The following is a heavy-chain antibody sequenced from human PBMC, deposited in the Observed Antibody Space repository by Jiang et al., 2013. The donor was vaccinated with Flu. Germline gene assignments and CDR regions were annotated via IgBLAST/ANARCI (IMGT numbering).Heavy chain of an antibody. CDR1: DSPSVIMA. J-gene: IGHJ4*02. CDR3: AKDRDQPLVHYLEF. D-gene: IGHD2-2*01. CDR2: SHMMGTTT. Sequence: GSLDDSPVKPLDSPSVIMACTGSARLRGKGAGSGWRFSHMMGTTTVYADSVKGRFAISRDNSKNTLFLQMNSLTSEDTAVYYCAKDRDQPLVHYLEFWGQGALVTVSP. V-gene: IGHV3-30*18.